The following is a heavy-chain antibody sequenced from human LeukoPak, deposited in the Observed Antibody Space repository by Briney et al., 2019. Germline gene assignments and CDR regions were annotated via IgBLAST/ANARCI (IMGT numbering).Heavy chain of an antibody. CDR2: ISNSGTTI. V-gene: IGHV3-11*04. CDR1: GFTFSDYY. Sequence: PGGSLRLSCAASGFTFSDYYMSWIRQAPGKGLEWVSYISNSGTTIYYADSVKGRFTISRDNSKNTLYLQMNSLRVEDTAVYYCGRRWGSCVDYWGQGTLVTVSS. CDR3: GRRWGSCVDY. D-gene: IGHD6-13*01. J-gene: IGHJ4*02.